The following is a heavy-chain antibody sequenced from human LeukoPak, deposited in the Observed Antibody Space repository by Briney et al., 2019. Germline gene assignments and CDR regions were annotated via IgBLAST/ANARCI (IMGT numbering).Heavy chain of an antibody. CDR3: ARDRLLYDYGGKPLFDY. Sequence: SETLSLTCTVSGGSISNYYWSWIPQPAGKGLEWIGRIYTSGSTNYNPSLKSRVTMSVDTSKDQFSLKMTSVTAADTAVYFCARDRLLYDYGGKPLFDYWGQGTLVTVSS. J-gene: IGHJ4*02. V-gene: IGHV4-4*07. CDR1: GGSISNYY. CDR2: IYTSGST. D-gene: IGHD4-23*01.